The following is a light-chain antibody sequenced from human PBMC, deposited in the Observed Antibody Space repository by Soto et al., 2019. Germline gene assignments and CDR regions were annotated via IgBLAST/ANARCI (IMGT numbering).Light chain of an antibody. CDR3: QQYHDWPPLT. CDR1: QSISSN. V-gene: IGKV3D-15*01. J-gene: IGKJ4*01. CDR2: DAT. Sequence: EIVMTQSPATLSESPGERVTLSCRASQSISSNLAWYQQKPGQPPRLLIYDATSRATGIPSRFSGSGSGTDFTLTITSLQSEDFAVYFCQQYHDWPPLTFGGGTKVEI.